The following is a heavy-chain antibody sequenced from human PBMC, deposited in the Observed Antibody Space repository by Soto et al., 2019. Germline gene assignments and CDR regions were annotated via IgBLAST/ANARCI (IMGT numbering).Heavy chain of an antibody. CDR3: ARGAKGGYYVDV. D-gene: IGHD6-13*01. CDR2: IKYDGTIT. V-gene: IGHV3-74*01. CDR1: GFPFSSNW. J-gene: IGHJ6*03. Sequence: EVQLVESGGGSVHPGRSLRLSCAPSGFPFSSNWIHWVRQAPGKGRMWVSRIKYDGTITNYADSLKGRLTISRDNAKNTVYLQMNSLRVEDTAVYHCARGAKGGYYVDVWGKGTTVTVSS.